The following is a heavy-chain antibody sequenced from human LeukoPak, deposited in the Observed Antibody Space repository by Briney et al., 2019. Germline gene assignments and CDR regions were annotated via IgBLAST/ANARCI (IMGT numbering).Heavy chain of an antibody. D-gene: IGHD3-3*01. CDR1: GGSISSYH. V-gene: IGHV4-59*01. J-gene: IGHJ4*02. CDR3: ARQVRYDFSYYFDY. Sequence: SETLSLTCTVSGGSISSYHWSWIRQPPGKGLEWIGYIYYSGSTNYNPSLKSRVIISVDTSKNQFSLKPSSVTAADTAVYYCARQVRYDFSYYFDYWGQGTLVTVSS. CDR2: IYYSGST.